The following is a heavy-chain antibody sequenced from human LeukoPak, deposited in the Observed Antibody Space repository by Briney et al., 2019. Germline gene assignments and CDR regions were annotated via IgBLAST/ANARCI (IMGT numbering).Heavy chain of an antibody. D-gene: IGHD3-22*01. Sequence: GGALLLSCAASGFSFISYALSWVRRAPGEGLEGVSAIIGSGGSTYYADSVKGRFTISRDNSKNTLYLQMNSLRAEDTAVYYCAKDGAITMIVVVAPYYFDYWGQGTLVTVSS. J-gene: IGHJ4*02. CDR2: IIGSGGST. CDR3: AKDGAITMIVVVAPYYFDY. CDR1: GFSFISYA. V-gene: IGHV3-23*01.